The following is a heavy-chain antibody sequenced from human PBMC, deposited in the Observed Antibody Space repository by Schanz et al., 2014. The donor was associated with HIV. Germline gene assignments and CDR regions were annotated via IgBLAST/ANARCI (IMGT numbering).Heavy chain of an antibody. V-gene: IGHV1-46*01. CDR1: GYTFTSYY. CDR3: ARRRGWGSYRYFPYGLDV. Sequence: QVQLLQSGAEMKKPVASVKVSCKASGYTFTSYYMHWVRQAPGQGLEWMGIINPSGGSTSYAQKFQGRVTLTRDTSITTAYMELTSLRPEDTAVYYCARRRGWGSYRYFPYGLDVWGQGTTVTVSS. D-gene: IGHD3-16*02. J-gene: IGHJ6*02. CDR2: INPSGGST.